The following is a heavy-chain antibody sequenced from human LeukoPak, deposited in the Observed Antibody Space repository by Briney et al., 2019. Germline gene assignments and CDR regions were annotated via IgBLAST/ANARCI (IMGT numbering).Heavy chain of an antibody. V-gene: IGHV3-53*01. CDR3: ARPGYCSSTSCPPDY. CDR2: IYSGGST. J-gene: IGHJ4*02. CDR1: GFTVSSNY. D-gene: IGHD2-2*01. Sequence: GGSLRLSCAASGFTVSSNYMSWVRQAPGKGLEWVSVIYSGGSTYYADSVKGRFTISRDNSKNTLYLQMNSLRAEDTAVYYCARPGYCSSTSCPPDYWGQGTLVTVSS.